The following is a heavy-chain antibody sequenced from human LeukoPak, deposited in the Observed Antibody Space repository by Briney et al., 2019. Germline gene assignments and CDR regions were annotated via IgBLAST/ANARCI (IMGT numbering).Heavy chain of an antibody. CDR3: ATRLWVGTSMSPLNY. CDR1: RYTSIGYN. V-gene: IGHV1-2*02. CDR2: IDIKSGDT. D-gene: IGHD4-23*01. Sequence: ATVWVSRKASRYTSIGYNMHGVPEAPGQGGEWRGWIDIKSGDTNSSQKSQVRFTMTRDTSISTSYMELSRMRSHDTAVYSCATRLWVGTSMSPLNYWGQGTLVTVSS. J-gene: IGHJ4*02.